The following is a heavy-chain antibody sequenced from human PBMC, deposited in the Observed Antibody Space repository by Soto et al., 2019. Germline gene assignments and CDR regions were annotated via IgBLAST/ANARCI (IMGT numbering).Heavy chain of an antibody. V-gene: IGHV4-30-4*01. CDR1: GGSIRSGDYY. Sequence: QVQLQESGPGLVKPSQSLSLTCTVSGGSIRSGDYYWSWIRQPPGKGLEWIGCIYYSGSTYYNPSLKSRVTISVLTSKYQFTLKLSSVTAADTAVYYCASRHSRPYFDYWGQGTLVTVSS. CDR2: IYYSGST. J-gene: IGHJ4*02. D-gene: IGHD2-21*01. CDR3: ASRHSRPYFDY.